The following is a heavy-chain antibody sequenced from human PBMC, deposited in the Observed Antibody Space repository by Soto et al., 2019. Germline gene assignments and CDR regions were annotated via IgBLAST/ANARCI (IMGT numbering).Heavy chain of an antibody. Sequence: ASVKVSCKASGYTFTSYGISWVRQAPGQGLEWMGWISAYNGNTNYAQKLQGRVTMTTDTSTSTAYMELRSLRSDDTAVYYCARDSDRVGGEEGWFDPWGQGTLVTVSS. J-gene: IGHJ5*02. CDR3: ARDSDRVGGEEGWFDP. CDR2: ISAYNGNT. CDR1: GYTFTSYG. D-gene: IGHD2-21*01. V-gene: IGHV1-18*01.